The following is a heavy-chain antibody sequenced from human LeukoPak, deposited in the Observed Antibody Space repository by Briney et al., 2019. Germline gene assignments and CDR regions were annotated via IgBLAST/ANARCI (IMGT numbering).Heavy chain of an antibody. V-gene: IGHV3-21*01. CDR3: ARDEASGSVVDY. Sequence: GGSLRLSCAASGFTFSSYSMNWVRQAPGKGLEWVSSISSSSSYIYYADSVKGRFTISRDNAKNTLFLQMNSLTVEDTAVYYCARDEASGSVVDYWGQGVLVTVSS. CDR1: GFTFSSYS. D-gene: IGHD1-1*01. CDR2: ISSSSSYI. J-gene: IGHJ4*02.